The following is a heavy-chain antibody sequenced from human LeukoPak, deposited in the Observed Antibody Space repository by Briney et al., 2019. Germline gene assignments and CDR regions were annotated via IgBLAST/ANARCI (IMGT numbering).Heavy chain of an antibody. D-gene: IGHD2-2*01. CDR2: ISSWGSIR. J-gene: IGHJ3*02. CDR3: ARDSIDPAAMDPPGTFDM. CDR1: GFSFCCYI. V-gene: IGHV3-48*03. Sequence: GGSLRHSCLASGFSFCCYIVKWARQAPGEALVGRGYISSWGSIRNYADSVKGRFTTSRDDAKNSVYLKMNSLTAEDTALYYCARDSIDPAAMDPPGTFDMWGQGTMVTVSS.